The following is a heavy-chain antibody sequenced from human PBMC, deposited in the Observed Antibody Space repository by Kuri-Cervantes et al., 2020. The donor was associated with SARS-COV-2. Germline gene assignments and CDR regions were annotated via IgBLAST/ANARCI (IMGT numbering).Heavy chain of an antibody. J-gene: IGHJ6*03. D-gene: IGHD6-13*01. CDR3: ARDPAAGLYYYMDV. CDR2: IRYDGSNK. CDR1: GFTFSSYG. V-gene: IGHV3-30*02. Sequence: GESLKISCAASGFTFSSYGMHWVRQAPGKGLEWVAFIRYDGSNKYYADSVKGRFTISRDNSKNSLYLQMNSLRAEDTAVYYCARDPAAGLYYYMDVWGKGTTVTSP.